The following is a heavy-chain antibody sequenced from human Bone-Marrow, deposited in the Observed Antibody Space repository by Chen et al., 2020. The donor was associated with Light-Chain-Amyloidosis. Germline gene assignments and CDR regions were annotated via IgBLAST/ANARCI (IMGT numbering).Heavy chain of an antibody. J-gene: IGHJ3*02. CDR2: ISGSVGSR. D-gene: IGHD3-9*01. CDR1: GLALSSNA. Sequence: VLLLASGVGLLERGGSLRLSGAASGLALSSNAMRWVRQAPGKGLEWVSTISGSVGSRYSGVSVKRRLTISRDNSKNALCLQMNILIAEDTAVYYCAKDRSYDDILPGYPADAFDISGQGIMVTVFS. CDR3: AKDRSYDDILPGYPADAFDI. V-gene: IGHV3-23*01.